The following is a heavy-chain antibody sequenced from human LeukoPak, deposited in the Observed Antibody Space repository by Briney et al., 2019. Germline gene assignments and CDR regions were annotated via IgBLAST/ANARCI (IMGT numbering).Heavy chain of an antibody. CDR1: DYTFTSYG. J-gene: IGHJ4*02. CDR3: ARGTLYSGWSYYLDY. CDR2: INTYNGNT. V-gene: IGHV1-18*01. Sequence: GASVKVSCKAADYTFTSYGITWVRQAPGQGLEWMGWINTYNGNTNYAQKFQGRVTMTRDTSISTAYMELSRLRSDDTAVYYCARGTLYSGWSYYLDYWGQGTLVTVSS. D-gene: IGHD6-19*01.